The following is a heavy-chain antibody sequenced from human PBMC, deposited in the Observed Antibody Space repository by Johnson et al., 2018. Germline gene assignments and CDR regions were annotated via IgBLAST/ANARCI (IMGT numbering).Heavy chain of an antibody. D-gene: IGHD3-9*01. CDR1: GFTFSSYA. V-gene: IGHV3-30-3*01. J-gene: IGHJ3*02. CDR3: ARSFADYYDIVTGHGPAAFDI. Sequence: QVQLVESGGGVVQPGRSLRLSCAASGFTFSSYAMHWVRQAPGKGLEWVAVISYDGSNKYYADSVKGRFTISRDNSKNTLYLKMNSLRAEDTAVYYCARSFADYYDIVTGHGPAAFDIWGQGTMVTVSS. CDR2: ISYDGSNK.